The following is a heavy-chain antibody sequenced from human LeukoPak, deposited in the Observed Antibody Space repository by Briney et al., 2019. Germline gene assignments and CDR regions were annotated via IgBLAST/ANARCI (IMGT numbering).Heavy chain of an antibody. CDR1: GYTFTSYD. J-gene: IGHJ6*03. CDR3: ARGVGSNYYYYMDV. D-gene: IGHD1-26*01. CDR2: MNPNSGNT. V-gene: IGHV1-8*01. Sequence: ASVKVSCKASGYTFTSYDINWVRQATGQGLEWMGWMNPNSGNTGYAQKFQGRVTMTRNTSISTAYMGLSSLRSEDTAVYYCARGVGSNYYYYMDVWGKGTTVTVSS.